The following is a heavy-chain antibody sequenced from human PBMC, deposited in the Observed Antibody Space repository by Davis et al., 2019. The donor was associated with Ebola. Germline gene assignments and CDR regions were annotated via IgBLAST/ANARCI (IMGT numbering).Heavy chain of an antibody. CDR3: VRDYLFALDI. V-gene: IGHV3-48*02. Sequence: GESLKISCAASGFTFSSYTMNWVRQAPGKGLEWVSYIGSRGDPTVYADSVKGRFTVSRDDANNSLSLLMNSLRDEDTAIYYCVRDYLFALDIWGQRTMVTVSS. J-gene: IGHJ3*02. CDR1: GFTFSSYT. CDR2: IGSRGDPT.